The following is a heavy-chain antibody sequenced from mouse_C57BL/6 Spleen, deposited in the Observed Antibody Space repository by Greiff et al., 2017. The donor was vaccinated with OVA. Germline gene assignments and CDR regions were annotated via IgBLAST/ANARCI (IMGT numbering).Heavy chain of an antibody. D-gene: IGHD1-1*01. Sequence: QVQLQQPGAELVKPGASVKLSCKASGYTFTSYWMHWVKQRPGQGLEWIGMIHPNSGSTNYNEKFKSKATLTVDKSSSTAYMQLSSLTSADSAVYYCARGGSSYWYFDGWGTGTTGTVSS. CDR3: ARGGSSYWYFDG. V-gene: IGHV1-64*01. CDR2: IHPNSGST. J-gene: IGHJ1*03. CDR1: GYTFTSYW.